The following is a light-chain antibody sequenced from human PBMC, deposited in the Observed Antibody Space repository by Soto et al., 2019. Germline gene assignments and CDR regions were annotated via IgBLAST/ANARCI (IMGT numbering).Light chain of an antibody. J-gene: IGKJ4*01. Sequence: EIVLTQSPATLSLSPGESATLSCRASQSVRSYLAWYQQKRGQAPRLLIYDASSRAAGVPERFSASGSGTDFTLTISSLEPEDFTVYYCQQHSNWPLTFGGGTKVEIK. CDR3: QQHSNWPLT. V-gene: IGKV3-11*01. CDR1: QSVRSY. CDR2: DAS.